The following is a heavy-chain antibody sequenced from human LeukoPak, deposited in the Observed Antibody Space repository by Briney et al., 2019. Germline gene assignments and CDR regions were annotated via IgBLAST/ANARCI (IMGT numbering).Heavy chain of an antibody. J-gene: IGHJ4*02. D-gene: IGHD3-3*01. V-gene: IGHV1-18*01. CDR2: ISAYNGNT. CDR1: GYTFTSYG. Sequence: ASVKVSCKASGYTFTSYGVSWVRQAPGQGLEWMGWISAYNGNTNYAQKLQGRVTMTTDTSPSTAYMELRSLRSDDTAVYYCARVPITTFGVVTEERFDYWGQGTLVTVSS. CDR3: ARVPITTFGVVTEERFDY.